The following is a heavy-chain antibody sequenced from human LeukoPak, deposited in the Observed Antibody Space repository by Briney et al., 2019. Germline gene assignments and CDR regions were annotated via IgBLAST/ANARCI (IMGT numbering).Heavy chain of an antibody. CDR2: IYYTGAT. J-gene: IGHJ4*02. V-gene: IGHV4-59*01. CDR3: ARAGCSYGTGYYFDY. Sequence: SETLSLTCTVSGSSISSYYWSWIRLPPGKVLEWIGYIYYTGATYYNPSLKSRVTISLDTSKNQFSLKLSSVTAADAAVYYCARAGCSYGTGYYFDYWGQGALVTVSS. D-gene: IGHD5-18*01. CDR1: GSSISSYY.